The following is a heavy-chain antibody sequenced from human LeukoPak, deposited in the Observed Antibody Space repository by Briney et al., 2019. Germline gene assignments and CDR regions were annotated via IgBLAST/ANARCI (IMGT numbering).Heavy chain of an antibody. J-gene: IGHJ3*02. CDR1: GYTFTGYY. Sequence: ASVKVSCKASGYTFTGYYMHWVRQAPGQGLEWMGWINPNSGGTNYAQKFQGRVTMTRDTSISTAYMELSRLRSDDTAVYYCASDIRIVGATTIGAFDIWGQGTMVTVSS. CDR3: ASDIRIVGATTIGAFDI. CDR2: INPNSGGT. D-gene: IGHD1-26*01. V-gene: IGHV1-2*02.